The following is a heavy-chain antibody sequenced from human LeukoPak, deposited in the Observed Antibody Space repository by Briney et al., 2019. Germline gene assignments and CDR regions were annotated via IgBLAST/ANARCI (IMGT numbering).Heavy chain of an antibody. CDR2: ISGSGGTI. J-gene: IGHJ4*02. V-gene: IGHV3-23*01. D-gene: IGHD5-18*01. CDR1: GFTFSSYA. CDR3: AKIRWGYSYGHDYDY. Sequence: GGSLRLSCAASGFTFSSYAMSWVRQAPGKGLEWVSGISGSGGTIYYADSVKGRFTISRDNSKNTLYLQMNSLGAEDTAIFYCAKIRWGYSYGHDYDYWGQGTLVTVSS.